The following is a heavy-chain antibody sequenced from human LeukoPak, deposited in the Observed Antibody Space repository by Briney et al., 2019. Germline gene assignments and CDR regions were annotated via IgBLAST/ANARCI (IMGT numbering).Heavy chain of an antibody. CDR2: ISSSSNTI. J-gene: IGHJ4*02. CDR3: TRVGYIDEGIDY. D-gene: IGHD5-24*01. V-gene: IGHV3-48*01. CDR1: GFTFSSYA. Sequence: GGSLRLSCAASGFTFSSYAMSWVRQAPGKGLEWVSYISSSSNTIYYADSVKGRFTISRDNAKNSLYLQMNSLRAEDTAIYYCTRVGYIDEGIDYWGQGTLVTVSS.